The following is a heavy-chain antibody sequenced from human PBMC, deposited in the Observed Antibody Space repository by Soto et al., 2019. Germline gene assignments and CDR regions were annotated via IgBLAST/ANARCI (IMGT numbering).Heavy chain of an antibody. CDR2: INYSGST. D-gene: IGHD3-10*01. V-gene: IGHV4-59*08. Sequence: QVQLQESGPGLVKPSETLSLTCTVSGGSISSYYWSWIRQPPGKGLEWIGYINYSGSTTYNPSLRSRVTISVDPSTNPVSLHLSAVAAADTAVYYCAGHGTRGAIFDDWGQGTLVTVSS. CDR3: AGHGTRGAIFDD. J-gene: IGHJ5*02. CDR1: GGSISSYY.